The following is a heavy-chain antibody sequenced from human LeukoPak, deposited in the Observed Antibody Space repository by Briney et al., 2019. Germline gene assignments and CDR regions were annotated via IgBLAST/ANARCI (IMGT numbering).Heavy chain of an antibody. V-gene: IGHV1-18*01. Sequence: ASAKVSCKASGYTFTSYGISWVRQAPGQGLEWMGWISAYNGNTNYAQKLQGRVTMTTDTSTSTAYMELRSLRSDDTAVYYCASTLYSESSSWYWAWFDPWGQGTLVTVSS. CDR2: ISAYNGNT. D-gene: IGHD6-13*01. CDR1: GYTFTSYG. J-gene: IGHJ5*02. CDR3: ASTLYSESSSWYWAWFDP.